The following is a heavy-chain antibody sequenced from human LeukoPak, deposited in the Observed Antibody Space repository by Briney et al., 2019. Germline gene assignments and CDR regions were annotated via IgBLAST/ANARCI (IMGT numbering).Heavy chain of an antibody. D-gene: IGHD5-24*01. Sequence: GGSLRLSCAASGFTFSSYVMHWVRQAPGKGLEWVSSISSSSSYIYYADSVKGRFTISRDNAKNSLYLQMNSLRAEDTAVYYCAKDKRCLQLFTFDYWGQGTLVTVSS. V-gene: IGHV3-21*01. J-gene: IGHJ4*02. CDR2: ISSSSSYI. CDR3: AKDKRCLQLFTFDY. CDR1: GFTFSSYV.